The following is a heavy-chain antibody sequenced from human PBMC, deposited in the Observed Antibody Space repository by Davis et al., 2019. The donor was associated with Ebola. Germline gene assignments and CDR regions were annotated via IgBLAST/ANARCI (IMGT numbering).Heavy chain of an antibody. CDR1: GYGFADYW. J-gene: IGHJ3*02. D-gene: IGHD2-8*01. Sequence: KVSCKGSGYGFADYWIAWVRQTPGKGLEWMGIIYAGDSDTRYSSSFEGQVTISADRSISTAYLQWSSLKVSDTALYYCARPSTSGQGNAFNIWGQGTMVRVSS. CDR3: ARPSTSGQGNAFNI. V-gene: IGHV5-51*01. CDR2: IYAGDSDT.